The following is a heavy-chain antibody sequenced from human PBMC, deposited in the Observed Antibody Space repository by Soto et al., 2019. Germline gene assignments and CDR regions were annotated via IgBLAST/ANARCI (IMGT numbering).Heavy chain of an antibody. CDR2: INHSGST. CDR3: ARAADSSGYYFFPAAFFDY. V-gene: IGHV4-34*01. Sequence: PSETLSLTCAVYGGSFSGYYWSWIRQPPGKGLEWIGEINHSGSTNYNPSLKSRVTISVDTSKNQFSLKLSSVTAADTAVYYCARAADSSGYYFFPAAFFDYWGQGTLVTVSS. CDR1: GGSFSGYY. D-gene: IGHD3-22*01. J-gene: IGHJ4*02.